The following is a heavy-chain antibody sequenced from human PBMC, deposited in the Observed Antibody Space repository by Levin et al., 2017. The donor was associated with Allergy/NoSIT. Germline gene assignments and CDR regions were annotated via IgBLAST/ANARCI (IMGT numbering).Heavy chain of an antibody. Sequence: GGSLRLSCAASGFTFSSYGMHWVRQAPGKGLEWVAVISYDGSNKYYADSVKGRFTISRDNSKNTLYLQMNSLRAEDTAVYYCAKPLCRGTSSLHGVCYPLDYWGQGTLVTVSS. V-gene: IGHV3-30*18. CDR1: GFTFSSYG. D-gene: IGHD2-8*01. CDR2: ISYDGSNK. CDR3: AKPLCRGTSSLHGVCYPLDY. J-gene: IGHJ4*02.